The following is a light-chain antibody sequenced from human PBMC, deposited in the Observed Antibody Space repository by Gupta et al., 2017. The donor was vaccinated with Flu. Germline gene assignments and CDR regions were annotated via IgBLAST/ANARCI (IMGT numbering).Light chain of an antibody. V-gene: IGLV1-40*01. J-gene: IGLJ3*02. CDR1: SSNIGAGHD. Sequence: QSVLTQPPSVSGAPGQRVTISCTGSSSNIGAGHDVHWYQQIPGKAPKLLIYANNNRPSGVPDRFSGSKSGTSASLAITGLQAEDEADYFCLSYDSSLGAPWVFGGGTKVTVL. CDR2: ANN. CDR3: LSYDSSLGAPWV.